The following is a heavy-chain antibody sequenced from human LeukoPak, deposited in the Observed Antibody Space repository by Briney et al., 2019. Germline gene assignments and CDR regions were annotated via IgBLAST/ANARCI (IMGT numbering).Heavy chain of an antibody. CDR1: GGSISSSSYY. J-gene: IGHJ4*02. V-gene: IGHV4-39*01. D-gene: IGHD2-8*01. CDR2: IYYSGST. Sequence: SETLSLTCTVSGGSISSSSYYWGWIRQPPGKGLEWIGSIYYSGSTYYNPSLKSRVTISVDTSKNQFSLKLSSVTAADTAVYYCAGTYCPNGVCEYDYWGQGTLVTASS. CDR3: AGTYCPNGVCEYDY.